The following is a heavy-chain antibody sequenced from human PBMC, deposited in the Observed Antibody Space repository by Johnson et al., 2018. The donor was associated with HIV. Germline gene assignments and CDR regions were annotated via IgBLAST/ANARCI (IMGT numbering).Heavy chain of an antibody. J-gene: IGHJ3*02. CDR1: GFTFSSYD. Sequence: VQLVESGGGVVWPGGSLRLSCAASGFTFSSYDMHWVRQATGKGLEWVSAIGPAGDTYYPGSVTGRFTISRENAKNSLYLQMNSLRAEDTGVYYCAKPPSMGADAFDIWGQGTMVTVSS. CDR3: AKPPSMGADAFDI. V-gene: IGHV3-13*01. D-gene: IGHD3-16*01. CDR2: IGPAGDT.